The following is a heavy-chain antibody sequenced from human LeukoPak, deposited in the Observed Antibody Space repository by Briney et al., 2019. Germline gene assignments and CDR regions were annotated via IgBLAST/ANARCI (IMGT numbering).Heavy chain of an antibody. J-gene: IGHJ6*04. CDR2: IYSSGNT. CDR3: VRKGDV. Sequence: SETLSLTCTVSGGSISSGSYYWSWIRQSAGKGLEWIGRIYSSGNTNYNPSLDSRVTISVDTSKNQFSLRLSSVTAAGTAIYYCVRKGDVWGKGITVTISS. CDR1: GGSISSGSYY. V-gene: IGHV4-61*02.